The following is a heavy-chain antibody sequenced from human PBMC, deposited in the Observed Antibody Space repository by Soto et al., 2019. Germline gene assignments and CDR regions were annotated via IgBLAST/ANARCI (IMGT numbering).Heavy chain of an antibody. J-gene: IGHJ4*02. CDR2: INSDGSST. CDR1: GFTFSSYW. CDR3: ARGVYRHFDY. Sequence: XGSLSLSCAASGFTFSSYWMHWVRQAPGKGLVWVSRINSDGSSTSYADSVKGRFTISRDNAKNTLYLQMNSLRAEDTAVYYCARGVYRHFDYWGQGPLVTVPQ. V-gene: IGHV3-74*01.